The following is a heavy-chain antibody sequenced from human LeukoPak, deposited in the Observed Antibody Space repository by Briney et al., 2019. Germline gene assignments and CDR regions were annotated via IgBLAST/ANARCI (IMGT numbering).Heavy chain of an antibody. D-gene: IGHD2-2*01. CDR2: ISSSGSTI. Sequence: PGGSLRLSCAASGFTFSDYYMSWIRQAPGKGLEWVSYISSSGSTIYYADSVKGRFTISRDNAKNSLYLQMNSLRAEDTAVYYCARERHIVVVPAAIRGEDFDYWGQGTLVTVSS. J-gene: IGHJ4*02. CDR3: ARERHIVVVPAAIRGEDFDY. V-gene: IGHV3-11*01. CDR1: GFTFSDYY.